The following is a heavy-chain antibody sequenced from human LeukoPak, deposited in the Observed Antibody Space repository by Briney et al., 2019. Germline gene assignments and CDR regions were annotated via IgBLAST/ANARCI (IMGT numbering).Heavy chain of an antibody. CDR1: GYTFTGYY. Sequence: ASVKVSCKASGYTFTGYYMHWVRQAPGQGLEWMGWINPNSGGTNYAQKFQGRVTMTRDTSISTAYMELSRLRSDDTAVYYCARDGHLWFGELLPIPFDYWGQGTLVTVSS. V-gene: IGHV1-2*02. D-gene: IGHD3-10*01. CDR3: ARDGHLWFGELLPIPFDY. J-gene: IGHJ4*02. CDR2: INPNSGGT.